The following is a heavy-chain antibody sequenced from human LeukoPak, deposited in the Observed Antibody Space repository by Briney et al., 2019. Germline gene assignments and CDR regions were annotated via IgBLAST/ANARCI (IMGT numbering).Heavy chain of an antibody. Sequence: GESLKISCKGSGYSFTNYWIGWVRQMPGKGLEWMGLIYPGDSDTKYSPSFQGQVTISADKSISTAYLQWSSLKASDTAMYYCARHETGPYFDYWGQGTLVTVSS. V-gene: IGHV5-51*01. CDR2: IYPGDSDT. D-gene: IGHD1-1*01. J-gene: IGHJ4*02. CDR3: ARHETGPYFDY. CDR1: GYSFTNYW.